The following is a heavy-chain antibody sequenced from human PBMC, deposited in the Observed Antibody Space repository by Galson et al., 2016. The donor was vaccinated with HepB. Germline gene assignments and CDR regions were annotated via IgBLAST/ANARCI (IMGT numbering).Heavy chain of an antibody. CDR1: GGSINSNNW. V-gene: IGHV4-4*02. CDR2: IYHGGTT. D-gene: IGHD3-16*01. J-gene: IGHJ3*01. Sequence: ETLSLTCAVSGGSINSNNWWRWVRQPPGKGLEWIGEIYHGGTTHYNPSIKSRVTVSADKSNNQFPLRLTSVTAADTAMYYCARDRPGLGVVAGAFDVWGQGTMVSVSS. CDR3: ARDRPGLGVVAGAFDV.